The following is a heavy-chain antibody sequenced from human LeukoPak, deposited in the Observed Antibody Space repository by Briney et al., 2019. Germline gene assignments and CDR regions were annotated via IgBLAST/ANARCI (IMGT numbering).Heavy chain of an antibody. CDR1: GGSISSGGYY. J-gene: IGHJ5*02. CDR2: IYYSGST. CDR3: AREERGGDLGYCSSTSCYRFRFDP. D-gene: IGHD2-2*01. V-gene: IGHV4-31*03. Sequence: PSQTLSLTCTVSGGSISSGGYYWSWIRQHPGKGLEWIGYIYYSGSTYYNPSLKSRVTISVDTSKNQFSLKLSSVTAADTAVYYCAREERGGDLGYCSSTSCYRFRFDPWGQGTLVTVSS.